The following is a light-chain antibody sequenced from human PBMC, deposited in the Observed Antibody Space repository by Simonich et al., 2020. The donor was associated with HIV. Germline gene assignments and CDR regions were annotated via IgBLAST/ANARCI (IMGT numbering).Light chain of an antibody. J-gene: IGKJ4*01. Sequence: DIVMTQSPDSLAVSLGERATINRTSSQSVLSSSNNKNFLTWYQHKPGQPPKRLFYWASTRESGVPDRISGSGSGTDFTLTISSLQAEDVAVYYCQHYYNSPLTFGGGTKVEIK. CDR3: QHYYNSPLT. V-gene: IGKV4-1*01. CDR2: WAS. CDR1: QSVLSSSNNKNF.